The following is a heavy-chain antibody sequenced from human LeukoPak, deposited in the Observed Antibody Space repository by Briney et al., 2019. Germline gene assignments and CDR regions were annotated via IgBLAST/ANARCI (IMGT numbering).Heavy chain of an antibody. CDR3: ARNGYSSSWLDRTFDY. CDR2: IYSGGTI. J-gene: IGHJ4*02. V-gene: IGHV3-53*01. CDR1: GFTVSGNY. D-gene: IGHD6-13*01. Sequence: GGSLRLSCAVSGFTVSGNYMSWVRQAPGKGLEWVSLIYSGGTIYYADSVKGRFTISRDNAKNSLYLQMNSLRAEDTAVYYCARNGYSSSWLDRTFDYWGQGTLVTVSS.